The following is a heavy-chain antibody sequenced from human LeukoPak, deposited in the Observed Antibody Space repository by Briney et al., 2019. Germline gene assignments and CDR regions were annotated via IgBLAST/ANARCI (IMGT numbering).Heavy chain of an antibody. D-gene: IGHD5-24*01. CDR1: GFTFSSYA. Sequence: GGSLRLSCAASGFTFSSYAMSWVRQAPGKGLEWVSVISGSGGRASYADSVKGRFTISRDSSKSTLYLQMNSLRAEDTAVYFCAKGGPQFFDYWGQGSLVTVSS. J-gene: IGHJ4*02. CDR2: ISGSGGRA. CDR3: AKGGPQFFDY. V-gene: IGHV3-23*01.